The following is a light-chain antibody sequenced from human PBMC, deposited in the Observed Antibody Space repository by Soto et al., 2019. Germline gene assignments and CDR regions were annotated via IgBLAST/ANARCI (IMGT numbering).Light chain of an antibody. CDR3: QQYSSPPAT. J-gene: IGKJ1*01. CDR2: GAS. V-gene: IGKV3-20*01. Sequence: ETGLTQSPGTLSLSPGERATLSCRASQSVRSSYLAWYQQKPGQTPRLLIYGASSRATGIPDRFSGSGSGTDFTLTISRLEPEDFAVYFCQQYSSPPATFGQGTKVEIK. CDR1: QSVRSSY.